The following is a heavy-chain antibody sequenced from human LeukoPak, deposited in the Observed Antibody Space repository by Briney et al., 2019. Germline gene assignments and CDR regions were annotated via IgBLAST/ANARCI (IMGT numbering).Heavy chain of an antibody. Sequence: RPSETLSLTCTVSGGSISSSSYYWGWIRQPPGKGLEWIGSIYYSGSTYYNPSLKSRVTISVDTSKNQFSLKLSSVTAADTAVYYCARQVVGYCSSTSCQGNNFDYWGQGTLVTVSS. J-gene: IGHJ4*02. D-gene: IGHD2-2*01. CDR2: IYYSGST. CDR3: ARQVVGYCSSTSCQGNNFDY. V-gene: IGHV4-39*01. CDR1: GGSISSSSYY.